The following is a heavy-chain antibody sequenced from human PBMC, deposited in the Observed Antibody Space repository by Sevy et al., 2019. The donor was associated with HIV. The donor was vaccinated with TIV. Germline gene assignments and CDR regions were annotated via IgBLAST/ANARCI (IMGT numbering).Heavy chain of an antibody. CDR2: ISSDSNYI. CDR3: AGPYGAGGIEV. J-gene: IGHJ6*02. D-gene: IGHD3-10*01. CDR1: GFMFSSYS. V-gene: IGHV3-21*01. Sequence: GGSLRLSCAASGFMFSSYSMNWVRQAPGKGLEWVSSISSDSNYIYYADSVKGRFTISRDNAKNSLYLQMNSLRAEDTAGDYCAGPYGAGGIEVWGQGSTVNVPS.